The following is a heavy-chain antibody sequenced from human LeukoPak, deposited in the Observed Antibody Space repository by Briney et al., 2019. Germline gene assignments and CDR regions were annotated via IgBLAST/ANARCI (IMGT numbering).Heavy chain of an antibody. CDR3: ARVYDYGDYGGLLDY. V-gene: IGHV4-30-2*01. J-gene: IGHJ4*02. CDR1: GGSISSGGYS. Sequence: SETLSLTCAVSGGSISSGGYSWSWIRQPPGKGLEWIGYIYHSGSTYYNPSLKSRVTISVDRSKNQFSLKLSSVTAADTAVYYCARVYDYGDYGGLLDYWGQGTLVTVSS. D-gene: IGHD4-17*01. CDR2: IYHSGST.